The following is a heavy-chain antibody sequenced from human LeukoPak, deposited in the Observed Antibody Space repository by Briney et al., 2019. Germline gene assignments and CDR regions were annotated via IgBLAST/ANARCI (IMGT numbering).Heavy chain of an antibody. CDR1: GYTFTSYD. CDR3: ARSPDILTGEKFDY. CDR2: MNPNSGNT. D-gene: IGHD3-9*01. V-gene: IGHV1-8*03. J-gene: IGHJ4*02. Sequence: ASLKVSCKASGYTFTSYDINWVRQATGQGPEWMGWMNPNSGNTGYAQKFQGRVTITRNTSRSTAYMELSSLRFDDTAVYYCARSPDILTGEKFDYWGQGTLVTVSS.